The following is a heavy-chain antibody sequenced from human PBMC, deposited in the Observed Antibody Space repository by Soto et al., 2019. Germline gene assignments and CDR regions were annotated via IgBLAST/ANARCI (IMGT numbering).Heavy chain of an antibody. CDR1: GFTFSSYA. D-gene: IGHD4-17*01. CDR3: AKCMTTVTTFPFDI. J-gene: IGHJ3*02. CDR2: ISGTGVGT. V-gene: IGHV3-23*01. Sequence: VLLLESGGGLVQPGGSLRLSCAASGFTFSSYAMSWVRQAPGKGLEWVSAISGTGVGTYYADSVKGRFTISRDNSKNTLYLQMNSLRAEDTAVYYCAKCMTTVTTFPFDIWGQGTMVTVSS.